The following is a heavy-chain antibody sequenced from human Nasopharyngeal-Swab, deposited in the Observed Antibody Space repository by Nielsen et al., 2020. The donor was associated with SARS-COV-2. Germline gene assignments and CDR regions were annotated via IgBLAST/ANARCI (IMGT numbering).Heavy chain of an antibody. J-gene: IGHJ4*02. CDR3: ARAASYDSSSYAY. V-gene: IGHV3-7*03. D-gene: IGHD3-22*01. Sequence: GESLKISCVVSGFTFNNYWMSWVRQAPGKGLEWVANIKPDGSEKYYADSVKGRFTISRDNAKNSLYLQMSSLRAEDTAVYYCARAASYDSSSYAYWGQGTLVTVSS. CDR1: GFTFNNYW. CDR2: IKPDGSEK.